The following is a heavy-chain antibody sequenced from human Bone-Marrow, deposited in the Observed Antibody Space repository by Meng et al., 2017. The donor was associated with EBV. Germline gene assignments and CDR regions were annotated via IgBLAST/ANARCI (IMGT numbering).Heavy chain of an antibody. Sequence: GQGQGGGGGVGEAARSVCLAGAGSGGSSRGGGDDGSWGRQPPGKGLEWSGYIYYSGSTYYNPSLKSRVTRSVDTSKNQFSLRLSSVTAADTAVYYCARGYGGYAIDYWGQGTLVTVSS. CDR1: GGSSRGGGDD. V-gene: IGHV4-30-4*01. CDR3: ARGYGGYAIDY. J-gene: IGHJ4*02. D-gene: IGHD5-12*01. CDR2: IYYSGST.